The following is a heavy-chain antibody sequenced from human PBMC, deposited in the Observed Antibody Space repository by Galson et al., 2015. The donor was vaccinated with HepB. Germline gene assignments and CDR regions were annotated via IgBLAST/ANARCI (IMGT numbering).Heavy chain of an antibody. Sequence: SLRLSCAASGFTFSEHFMDWVRQAPGKGLEWVGRSRERGNSYITEYAASVKGRFTISRDDSKNSLYLLMNSLKTEDTAVYYCVREGTYYYDSSGYRGALDIWGQGTVVTVSS. J-gene: IGHJ3*02. CDR1: GFTFSEHF. V-gene: IGHV3-72*01. D-gene: IGHD3-22*01. CDR2: SRERGNSYIT. CDR3: VREGTYYYDSSGYRGALDI.